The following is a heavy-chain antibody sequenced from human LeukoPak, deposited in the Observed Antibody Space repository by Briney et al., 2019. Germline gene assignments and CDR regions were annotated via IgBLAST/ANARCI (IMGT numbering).Heavy chain of an antibody. Sequence: SETPSLTCSVSGDSVSRDTFYWSWIRQPPGKGLEWIAYIYYTGSTKYSPSLKSRVTISIDTSKNQFSLKVNSVTAADTAVYYCARTGYCTGGSCYGGYFDPWGQGTLVSVSS. J-gene: IGHJ5*02. D-gene: IGHD2-15*01. CDR1: GDSVSRDTFY. V-gene: IGHV4-61*01. CDR2: IYYTGST. CDR3: ARTGYCTGGSCYGGYFDP.